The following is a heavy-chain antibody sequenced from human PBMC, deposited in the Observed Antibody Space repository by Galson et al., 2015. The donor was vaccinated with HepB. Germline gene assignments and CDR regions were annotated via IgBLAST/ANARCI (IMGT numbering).Heavy chain of an antibody. CDR2: IYPSASET. J-gene: IGHJ6*02. V-gene: IGHV5-51*01. CDR3: ARRQIYGSGLCSMDV. CDR1: GYRFSMYW. D-gene: IGHD2-15*01. Sequence: QSGAEVKKPGESLKISCEGSGYRFSMYWIGWVRQMPGRGLEWMGSIYPSASETRYSPSFQGQVTISADKSISTAYLQWSSLKASDTAMYYCARRQIYGSGLCSMDVWGQGTTVTVSS.